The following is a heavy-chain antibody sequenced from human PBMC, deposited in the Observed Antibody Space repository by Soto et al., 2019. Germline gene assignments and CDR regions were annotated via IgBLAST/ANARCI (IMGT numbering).Heavy chain of an antibody. J-gene: IGHJ6*02. V-gene: IGHV1-69*13. CDR2: IIPIFGTA. D-gene: IGHD6-13*01. CDR3: ARGIAAASTYYYGMDV. CDR1: GGTFSSYA. Sequence: ASVKVSCKASGGTFSSYAISWVRQAPGQGLEWMGGIIPIFGTANYAQKFQGRVTITADESTSTAYMELSSLRSEDTAVCYCARGIAAASTYYYGMDVWGQGTTVTVSS.